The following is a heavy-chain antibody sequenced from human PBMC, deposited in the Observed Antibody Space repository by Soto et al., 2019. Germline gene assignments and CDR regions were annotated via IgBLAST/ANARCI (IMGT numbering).Heavy chain of an antibody. V-gene: IGHV1-46*01. J-gene: IGHJ6*02. CDR1: GYTFTSYY. Sequence: QVQLVQSGAEVKKPGASVKVSCKASGYTFTSYYMHWVRQAPGQGLEWMGIINPSGGSTSYAQKCQGRVTTPRDTSTSTVYREPSSLRSEDTAVYDCARDARGYGSGGSGDSSGYGMDVWGQGTTVTVSS. CDR2: INPSGGST. CDR3: ARDARGYGSGGSGDSSGYGMDV. D-gene: IGHD2-15*01.